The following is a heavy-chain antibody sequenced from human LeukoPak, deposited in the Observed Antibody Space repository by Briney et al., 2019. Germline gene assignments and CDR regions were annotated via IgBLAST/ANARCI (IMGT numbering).Heavy chain of an antibody. CDR3: ANLQTTLWLRS. D-gene: IGHD5-18*01. CDR1: GGTFSRYA. V-gene: IGHV1-69*01. CDR2: IIPICGTA. Sequence: SVNVSCKASGGTFSRYAFSWVRQAPGQGLEGVGGIIPICGTANYAQNFQGRVTITADEFTSTAYMELSSLRSEDTAVYYCANLQTTLWLRSWGQGTLVTVSS. J-gene: IGHJ5*02.